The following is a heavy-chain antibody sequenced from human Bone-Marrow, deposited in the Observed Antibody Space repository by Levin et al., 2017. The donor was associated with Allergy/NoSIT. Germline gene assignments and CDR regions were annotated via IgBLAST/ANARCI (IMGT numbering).Heavy chain of an antibody. CDR3: ARGRIDGSSGTAPYYFDM. J-gene: IGHJ4*02. Sequence: SQTLSLTCTVADNAISTTGLYWSWVRQFPGKGLEWMGYISYSGSTYYHPSLESRLTMSLDTSKNQFSLKLRSLSVADTALYHCARGRIDGSSGTAPYYFDMWGQGTLVTVSS. D-gene: IGHD3-22*01. CDR1: DNAISTTGLY. CDR2: ISYSGST. V-gene: IGHV4-31*03.